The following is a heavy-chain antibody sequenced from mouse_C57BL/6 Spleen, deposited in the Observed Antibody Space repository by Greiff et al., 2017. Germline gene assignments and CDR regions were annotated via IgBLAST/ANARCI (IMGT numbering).Heavy chain of an antibody. J-gene: IGHJ2*01. CDR1: GYSFTSYY. CDR3: ARSDYSNYEVYFDY. Sequence: VQLQESGPELVKPGASVKISCKASGYSFTSYYIHWVKQRPGQGLEWIGWIYPGSGNTKYNEKFKGKATLTADTSSSTAYMQLSSLTSEDSAVYYCARSDYSNYEVYFDYWGQGTTLTVSS. CDR2: IYPGSGNT. V-gene: IGHV1-66*01. D-gene: IGHD2-5*01.